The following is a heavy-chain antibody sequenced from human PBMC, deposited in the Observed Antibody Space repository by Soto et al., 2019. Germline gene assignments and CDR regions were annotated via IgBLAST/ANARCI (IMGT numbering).Heavy chain of an antibody. J-gene: IGHJ5*02. CDR2: LHSSGST. CDR1: GDSIGAHY. CDR3: ARGYSPALGAPWARVNWFDP. Sequence: KTSETLSLTCTVSGDSIGAHYWGWIRQAVGKGLEWIGRLHSSGSTNYNPSLKSRVTMSVDTSRNQLSLNLTSVTAADTAVYYCARGYSPALGAPWARVNWFDPWGQGTLVTVSS. D-gene: IGHD1-26*01. V-gene: IGHV4-4*07.